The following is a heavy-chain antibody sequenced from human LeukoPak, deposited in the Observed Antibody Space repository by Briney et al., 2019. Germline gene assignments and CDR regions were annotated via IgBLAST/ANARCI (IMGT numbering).Heavy chain of an antibody. D-gene: IGHD1-26*01. V-gene: IGHV3-21*01. J-gene: IGHJ4*02. CDR1: GFTFSTCS. Sequence: GGSLRLSCAASGFTFSTCSMKWVRQAPGKALEWVSSISGSSYHIYYADSVKGRFTISRDNANNLLYLQLNSLRAEDTAVYYCASGTIVGARGADNWGQGTLVTVSS. CDR3: ASGTIVGARGADN. CDR2: ISGSSYHI.